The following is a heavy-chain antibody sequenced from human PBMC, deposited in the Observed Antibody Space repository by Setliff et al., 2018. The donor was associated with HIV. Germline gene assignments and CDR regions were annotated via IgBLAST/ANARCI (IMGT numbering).Heavy chain of an antibody. Sequence: GASVKVSCKTSGYTFTGYYMHWVRQAPGQGLEWMGRINPNSGVTNYAQKFQGRVTMTRNTSISTAYMELSSLRSEDTAVYYCARTVTYYYDSSGYPWYYYGMDVWGQGTTVTVS. CDR3: ARTVTYYYDSSGYPWYYYGMDV. J-gene: IGHJ6*02. V-gene: IGHV1-2*06. D-gene: IGHD3-22*01. CDR1: GYTFTGYY. CDR2: INPNSGVT.